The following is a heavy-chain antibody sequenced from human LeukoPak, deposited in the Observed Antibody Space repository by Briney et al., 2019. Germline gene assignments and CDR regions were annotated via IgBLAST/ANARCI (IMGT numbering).Heavy chain of an antibody. CDR1: GFTFSSYG. J-gene: IGHJ4*02. V-gene: IGHV3-33*01. CDR2: IWYDGSNK. CDR3: AAFSSGYCDY. D-gene: IGHD3-22*01. Sequence: GRSLRLSCAASGFTFSSYGMHWVRQAPGKGLEWVAVIWYDGSNKYYADSVKGRFTISRDNSKNTLYLQMNSLRAEDTAVYYCAAFSSGYCDYWGQGTLVTVSS.